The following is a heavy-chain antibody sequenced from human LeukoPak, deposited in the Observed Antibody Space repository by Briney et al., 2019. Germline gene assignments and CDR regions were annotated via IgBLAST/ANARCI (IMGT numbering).Heavy chain of an antibody. CDR1: GFTFGDYA. CDR3: TRDEDYYGSGSYEY. J-gene: IGHJ4*02. V-gene: IGHV3-49*04. CDR2: IRSKAYGGTT. Sequence: GGSLRLSCTASGFTFGDYAMSWVRQAPGKGLEWVGFIRSKAYGGTTEYAASVKGRFTISRDDSKSIAYLQMNGLKTEDTAVYYCTRDEDYYGSGSYEYWGQGTLVTVSS. D-gene: IGHD3-10*01.